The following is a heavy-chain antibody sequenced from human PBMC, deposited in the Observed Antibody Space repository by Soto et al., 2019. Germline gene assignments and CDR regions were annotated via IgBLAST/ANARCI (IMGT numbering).Heavy chain of an antibody. D-gene: IGHD5-12*01. CDR3: ARESGGATATLDYYYFYMDV. J-gene: IGHJ6*03. CDR2: INPNSGRT. V-gene: IGHV1-2*02. Sequence: QVQLVQSGAEVKKPGASVTVSCKASGYTFSDYYLHWVRQAPGQGPEWMGWINPNSGRTKFAQNFKGRVTMTRDTSVRTAFMELNWLKSDDTAVYYCARESGGATATLDYYYFYMDVWGKGTTVTVSS. CDR1: GYTFSDYY.